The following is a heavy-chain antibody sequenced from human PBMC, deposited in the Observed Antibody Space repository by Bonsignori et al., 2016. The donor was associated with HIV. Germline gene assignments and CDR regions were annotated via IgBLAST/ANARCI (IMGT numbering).Heavy chain of an antibody. CDR3: ARDYYDFWSGYYSSYWYFDL. Sequence: WIRQPPGKGLEWIGRIYTSGSTNYNPSLKSRVTISVDTSKNQFSLKLSSVTAADTAVYYCARDYYDFWSGYYSSYWYFDLWGRGTLVTVSS. CDR2: IYTSGST. D-gene: IGHD3-3*01. V-gene: IGHV4-61*02. J-gene: IGHJ2*01.